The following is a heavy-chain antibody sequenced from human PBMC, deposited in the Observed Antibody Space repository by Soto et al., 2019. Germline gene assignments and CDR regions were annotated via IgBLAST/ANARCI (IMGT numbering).Heavy chain of an antibody. CDR1: GFTFSDYY. J-gene: IGHJ5*02. D-gene: IGHD3-3*01. CDR2: ISSSSSYT. V-gene: IGHV3-11*06. Sequence: QVQLVESGGGLVKPGGSLRLSCAASGFTFSDYYMSWIRQAPGKGLEWVSYISSSSSYTNYADSVKGRFTISRDNAKNSLYLQMNSLSAEDTAVYYCARDSSYYDFWSGCSPNWFDPWGKGTLVTVSS. CDR3: ARDSSYYDFWSGCSPNWFDP.